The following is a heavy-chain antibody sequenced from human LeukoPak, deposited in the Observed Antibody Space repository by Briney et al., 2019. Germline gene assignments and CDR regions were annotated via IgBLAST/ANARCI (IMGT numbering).Heavy chain of an antibody. Sequence: PGGSLRLSCAASGLTFSSYSMSWVRQAPGKGLEWVSLITGNGGRSYYTDSVKGRFTISRDNSKNTLSLHMSSLRAEDTAVYFCAKGTFGVTSATFDYWGQGTLVTVSS. D-gene: IGHD2/OR15-2a*01. CDR2: ITGNGGRS. CDR3: AKGTFGVTSATFDY. V-gene: IGHV3-23*01. CDR1: GLTFSSYS. J-gene: IGHJ4*02.